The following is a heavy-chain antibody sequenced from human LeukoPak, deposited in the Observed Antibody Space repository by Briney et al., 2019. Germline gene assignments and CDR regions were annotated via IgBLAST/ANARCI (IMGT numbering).Heavy chain of an antibody. CDR1: GGSISNYY. V-gene: IGHV4-59*01. J-gene: IGHJ4*02. D-gene: IGHD3-16*01. CDR2: ISDSRST. CDR3: ARVGRGDHTWGSYSFDY. Sequence: PSETLSLTCTVSGGSISNYYWSWIRQPPGKGLQWIGYISDSRSTNYNPSLKSRVTISVDTSKNQFSLELSSVTAADTAVYYCARVGRGDHTWGSYSFDYWGQGTLVTVSS.